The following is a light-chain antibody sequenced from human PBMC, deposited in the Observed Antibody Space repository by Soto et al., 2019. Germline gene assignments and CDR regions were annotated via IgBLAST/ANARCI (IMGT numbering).Light chain of an antibody. CDR2: GAS. V-gene: IGKV3-20*01. J-gene: IGKJ1*01. Sequence: EIVLTQSLGTLSLSKGERATLSCRASQSVSNNYLAWYQQKPGQAPRLLIYGASNRATGIPDRFSGSGSGTDFTLTISRLEPEDFAVYYCQQYGSSPRTFGQGTKVDI. CDR1: QSVSNNY. CDR3: QQYGSSPRT.